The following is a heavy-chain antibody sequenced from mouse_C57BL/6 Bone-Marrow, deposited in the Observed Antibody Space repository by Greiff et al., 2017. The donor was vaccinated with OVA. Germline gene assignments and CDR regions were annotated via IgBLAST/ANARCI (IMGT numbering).Heavy chain of an antibody. V-gene: IGHV5-4*03. J-gene: IGHJ3*01. CDR1: GFTFSSYA. CDR3: ARGTAY. Sequence: DVKLVESGGGLVKPGGSLKLSCAASGFTFSSYAMSWVRQTPEKRLEWVATISDGGSYTYYPDNVKGRFTISRDNAKNNLYLQMSHLKSEDTAMYYCARGTAYWGQGTLVTVSA. CDR2: ISDGGSYT.